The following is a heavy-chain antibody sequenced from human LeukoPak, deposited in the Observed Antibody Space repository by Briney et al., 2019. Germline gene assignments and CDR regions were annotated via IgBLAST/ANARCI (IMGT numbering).Heavy chain of an antibody. Sequence: GGSLRLSCAASGLTFSSYSMNWVRQAPGKGLEWVSYISSSSTIYYADSVKGRFTISRDNAKNSLYLQMNSLRAEDTAVYYCARVTTYYYYGMDVWGQGTTVTVSS. J-gene: IGHJ6*02. CDR1: GLTFSSYS. D-gene: IGHD4-17*01. CDR3: ARVTTYYYYGMDV. CDR2: ISSSSTI. V-gene: IGHV3-48*04.